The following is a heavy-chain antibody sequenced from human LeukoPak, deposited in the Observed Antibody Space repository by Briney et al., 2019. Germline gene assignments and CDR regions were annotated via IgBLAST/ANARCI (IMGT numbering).Heavy chain of an antibody. CDR3: ARDHCSSTSCYPYWYFDL. CDR2: ISYDGSNK. V-gene: IGHV3-30-3*01. CDR1: GFTFSSYA. D-gene: IGHD2-2*01. J-gene: IGHJ2*01. Sequence: GGSLRLSCAASGFTFSSYAMHWVRQAPGKGLEWVAVISYDGSNKYYADSVKGRFTISRDNSKNTLYLQMNSLRAEDTAVYYCARDHCSSTSCYPYWYFDLWGRGTLVTVSS.